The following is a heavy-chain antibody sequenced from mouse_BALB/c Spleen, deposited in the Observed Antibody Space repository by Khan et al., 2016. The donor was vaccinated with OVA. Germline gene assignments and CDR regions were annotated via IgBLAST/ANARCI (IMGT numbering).Heavy chain of an antibody. V-gene: IGHV9-3-1*01. CDR2: INTYTGEP. D-gene: IGHD2-14*01. CDR1: GYTFTNNG. Sequence: QIQLVQSGPELMKPGETVKISCKASGYTFTNNGMNWVKQNPGKGLKWMGWINTYTGEPTYVDDFKGRFAFSLDTSATTAYLQINNLKTEDTAAYYCARVGYAGTMDYWGQGTSVTVSS. CDR3: ARVGYAGTMDY. J-gene: IGHJ4*01.